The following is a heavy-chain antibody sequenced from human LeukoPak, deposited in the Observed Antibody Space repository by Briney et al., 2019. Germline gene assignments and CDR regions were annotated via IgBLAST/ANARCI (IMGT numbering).Heavy chain of an antibody. J-gene: IGHJ4*02. D-gene: IGHD4-17*01. CDR2: IRSKTYGGAT. CDR3: TKNGNNDYGDCAGY. V-gene: IGHV3-49*03. CDR1: GFSFGDYA. Sequence: GGSLRLSCTASGFSFGDYAMTWFRQAPGQGLEWVGFIRSKTYGGATEYAASVKGRFTISRDDSKSIAYLQMSSLKTEDTAVYYCTKNGNNDYGDCAGYWGQGTLVTVSS.